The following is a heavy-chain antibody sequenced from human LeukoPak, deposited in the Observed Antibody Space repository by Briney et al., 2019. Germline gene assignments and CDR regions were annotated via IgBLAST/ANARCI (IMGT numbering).Heavy chain of an antibody. CDR2: ISYDGSNK. J-gene: IGHJ4*02. V-gene: IGHV3-30-3*01. Sequence: GGSLRLSCAASGFTFSSYAMHWVRQAPGKGLEWVAVISYDGSNKYYADSVKGRFTISRDNSKNTLYLQMNSLRAEDTAVYYCAREDYDSGSALDYGGQGTLVTVSS. CDR3: AREDYDSGSALDY. D-gene: IGHD3-10*01. CDR1: GFTFSSYA.